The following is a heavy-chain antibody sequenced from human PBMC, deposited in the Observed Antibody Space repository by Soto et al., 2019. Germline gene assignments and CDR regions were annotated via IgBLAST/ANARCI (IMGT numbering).Heavy chain of an antibody. J-gene: IGHJ6*02. V-gene: IGHV3-33*01. Sequence: QVQVVESGGGVVQPGRSLRLSCTASGFTFSGHAMHWVRQPPGKGLEWVAQIWYDGSNKYYADSVKGRFTISRDNSKNTLYVQMDSLRVEDTVVYYCARDGQSLAPYALDVWGQGTSVTVS. CDR3: ARDGQSLAPYALDV. CDR1: GFTFSGHA. D-gene: IGHD6-19*01. CDR2: IWYDGSNK.